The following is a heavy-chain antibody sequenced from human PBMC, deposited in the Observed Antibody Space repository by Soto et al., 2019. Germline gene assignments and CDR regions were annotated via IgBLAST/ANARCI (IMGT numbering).Heavy chain of an antibody. D-gene: IGHD3-16*02. CDR3: ARVSIVKLVGLLVFDP. Sequence: QVQLQESGPGLVKPSETLSLTCTVSGGSISSYYWSWIRQPPGKGLEWIGYIYYSGSTNYNPSLKSRVTMSVDTSKNQFSLKLSSVTAADTAVYYCARVSIVKLVGLLVFDPWGQGTLVTVSS. J-gene: IGHJ5*02. CDR2: IYYSGST. CDR1: GGSISSYY. V-gene: IGHV4-59*01.